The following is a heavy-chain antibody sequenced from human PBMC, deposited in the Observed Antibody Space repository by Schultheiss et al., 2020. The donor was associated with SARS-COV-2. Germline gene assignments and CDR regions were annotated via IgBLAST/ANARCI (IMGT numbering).Heavy chain of an antibody. J-gene: IGHJ1*01. CDR2: IWYDGSNK. CDR1: GFTFSSYG. CDR3: ATADTAMVYFQH. V-gene: IGHV3-33*01. D-gene: IGHD5-18*01. Sequence: GSLRLSCAASGFTFSSYGMHWVRQAPGKGLEWVAVIWYDGSNKYYADSVKGRFTISRDNSKNTLYLQMNSLRAEDTAVYYCATADTAMVYFQHWGQGTLVTVSS.